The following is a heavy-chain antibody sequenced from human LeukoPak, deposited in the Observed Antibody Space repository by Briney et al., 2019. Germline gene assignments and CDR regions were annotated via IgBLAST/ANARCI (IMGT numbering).Heavy chain of an antibody. CDR3: ARRRGSSGRAFDI. J-gene: IGHJ3*02. CDR2: IYHSGST. V-gene: IGHV4-59*08. D-gene: IGHD6-19*01. CDR1: GDSITSYY. Sequence: PSETLSLTCIVSGDSITSYYWSWIRQPPGKGLEWIGYIYHSGSTNYNPSLKSRVTISVDTSKNHFSLKLRPVTAADTAVYYCARRRGSSGRAFDIWGQGTMVTVSS.